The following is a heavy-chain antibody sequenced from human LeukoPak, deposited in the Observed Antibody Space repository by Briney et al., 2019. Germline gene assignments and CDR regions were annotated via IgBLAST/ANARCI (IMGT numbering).Heavy chain of an antibody. CDR3: ARGRSITLLRGVAISDGFDI. Sequence: GGSLRLSCAASGFTFSNYNMNWVRQAPGKGLEWVSSISRSSSSIYYADSVKGRFTISRDNAKNSLYLQMKSLRADDTALYYCARGRSITLLRGVAISDGFDIWGQGTMVTVSS. J-gene: IGHJ3*02. D-gene: IGHD3-10*01. CDR2: ISRSSSSI. V-gene: IGHV3-21*01. CDR1: GFTFSNYN.